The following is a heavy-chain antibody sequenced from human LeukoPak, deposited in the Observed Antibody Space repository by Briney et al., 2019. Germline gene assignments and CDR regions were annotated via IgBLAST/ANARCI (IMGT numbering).Heavy chain of an antibody. CDR2: INPSGGST. V-gene: IGHV1-46*01. J-gene: IGHJ3*02. Sequence: ASVKVSCKASGYTFTSYYMHWVRQAPGQGLEWMGIINPSGGSTSYAQKFQGRVTMTRDTSTSTVYMELSSLRSEDTAVYYCARDRGLGYCSGGSCPWDAFDIWGQGTMVTVSS. CDR1: GYTFTSYY. D-gene: IGHD2-15*01. CDR3: ARDRGLGYCSGGSCPWDAFDI.